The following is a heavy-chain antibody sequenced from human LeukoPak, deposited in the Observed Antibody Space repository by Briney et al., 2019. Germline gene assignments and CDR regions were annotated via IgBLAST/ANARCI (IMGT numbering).Heavy chain of an antibody. CDR1: GGSFSGYY. D-gene: IGHD3-16*01. V-gene: IGHV4-34*01. CDR3: ARQGYHDYVWGSYEIDI. Sequence: SETLSLTCAVYGGSFSGYYWSWIRQPPGRGLEWIGEINHSGSTNYNPSLKSRVTISVDTSKNQFSLRLSSVTAADTAVYYCARQGYHDYVWGSYEIDIWGQGTMVTVSS. CDR2: INHSGST. J-gene: IGHJ3*02.